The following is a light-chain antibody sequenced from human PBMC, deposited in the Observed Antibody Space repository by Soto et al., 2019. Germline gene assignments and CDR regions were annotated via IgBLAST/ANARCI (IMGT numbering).Light chain of an antibody. V-gene: IGKV3-15*01. CDR2: GAS. Sequence: EIVMTQSPATLSVSPGERATLSFSASQSVSSNLAWYQQKPGQAPRLLIYGASTRATGIPARFSGSGSGTDFTLTISRLEPEDFAVYYCQQYGSSPSITFGQGTRLEIK. CDR3: QQYGSSPSIT. J-gene: IGKJ5*01. CDR1: QSVSSN.